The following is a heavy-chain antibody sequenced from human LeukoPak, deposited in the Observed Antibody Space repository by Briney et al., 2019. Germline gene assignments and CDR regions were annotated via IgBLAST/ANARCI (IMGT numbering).Heavy chain of an antibody. J-gene: IGHJ3*02. CDR1: GGTFSSYA. CDR3: AKMVGVAAAGPLGAFDI. CDR2: TSPIFGTA. D-gene: IGHD6-13*01. Sequence: ASVKVSCKASGGTFSSYAISWVRQAPGQGLEWMGGTSPIFGTANYAQKFQGRVTITADESTSAAYMELSSLRAEDTAVYYCAKMVGVAAAGPLGAFDIWGQGTMVTVSS. V-gene: IGHV1-69*13.